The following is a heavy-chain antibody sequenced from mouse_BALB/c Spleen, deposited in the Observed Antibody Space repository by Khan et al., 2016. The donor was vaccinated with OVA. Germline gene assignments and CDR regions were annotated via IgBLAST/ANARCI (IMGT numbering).Heavy chain of an antibody. CDR2: ISYSGNT. J-gene: IGHJ2*01. Sequence: EVQLVESGPGLVKPSQSLSLTCTVTGYSITSDYAWNWIRQFPGNKLEWMGFISYSGNTNYTPSLKSRISITRDTSKNQFFLQLNSVTTEDTATYYCARVYGGDFDYWDQGTTLTVSS. CDR1: GYSITSDYA. V-gene: IGHV3-2*02. CDR3: ARVYGGDFDY. D-gene: IGHD1-1*01.